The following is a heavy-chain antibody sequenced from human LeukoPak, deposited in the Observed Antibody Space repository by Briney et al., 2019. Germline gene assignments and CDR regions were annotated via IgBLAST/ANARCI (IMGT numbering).Heavy chain of an antibody. J-gene: IGHJ4*01. CDR1: GYTFTSYG. V-gene: IGHV1-18*01. D-gene: IGHD6-13*01. CDR2: ISAYNGNT. Sequence: ASVKVSCKASGYTFTSYGISWVRQAPGQGLEWMGWISAYNGNTNYVQKLEGRVTMTTDTSTSTAYMELRSLRSDDTAVYYCARERQQLAKGDYWGHGSLVTVSS. CDR3: ARERQQLAKGDY.